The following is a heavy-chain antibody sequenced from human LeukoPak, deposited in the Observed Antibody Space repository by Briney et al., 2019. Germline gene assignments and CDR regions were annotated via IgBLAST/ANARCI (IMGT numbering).Heavy chain of an antibody. Sequence: SETLSLTCDVSGYSIRSGSYWGWIRQPPGKGLEWIGCMFHSGDTYHNPSLKSRVTISADTSKNQFSLKLTSVTAADTAVYYCAKVGAYGDYARHDYWGQGTLVTVSS. CDR1: GYSIRSGSY. J-gene: IGHJ4*02. CDR3: AKVGAYGDYARHDY. CDR2: MFHSGDT. D-gene: IGHD4-17*01. V-gene: IGHV4-38-2*01.